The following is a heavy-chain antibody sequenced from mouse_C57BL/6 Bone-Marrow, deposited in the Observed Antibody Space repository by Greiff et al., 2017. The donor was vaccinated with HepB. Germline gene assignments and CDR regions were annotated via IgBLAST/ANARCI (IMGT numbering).Heavy chain of an antibody. CDR1: GFTFSSYA. D-gene: IGHD1-1*01. J-gene: IGHJ1*03. CDR3: ARDDYYGSSYGYFDV. CDR2: ISDGGSYT. V-gene: IGHV5-4*01. Sequence: DVHLVESGGGLVKPGGSLKLSCAASGFTFSSYAMSWVRQTPEKRLEWVATISDGGSYTYYPDNVKGRFTISRDNAKNNLYLQMSHLKSEDTAMYYCARDDYYGSSYGYFDVWGTGTTVTVSS.